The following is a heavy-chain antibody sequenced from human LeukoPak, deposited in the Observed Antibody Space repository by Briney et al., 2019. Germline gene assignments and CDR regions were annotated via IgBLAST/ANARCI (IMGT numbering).Heavy chain of an antibody. CDR3: ARHSGASPHYFDY. D-gene: IGHD1-26*01. V-gene: IGHV4-59*08. CDR2: IYYSRNP. CDR1: GGSISNYY. J-gene: IGHJ4*02. Sequence: PSETLSLTCTVSGGSISNYYWSWIRQPPGKGLEWIGFIYYSRNPHYNPSLKSRVTMSVAPSNNQFSLRLTSVTAADTAIYYCARHSGASPHYFDYWGQGALVTVSS.